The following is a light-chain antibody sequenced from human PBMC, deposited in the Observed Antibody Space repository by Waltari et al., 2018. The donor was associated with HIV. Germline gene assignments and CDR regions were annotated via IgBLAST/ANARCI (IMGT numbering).Light chain of an antibody. Sequence: DIVMTQSPDSLAVSLGERATIHCKSSQSVLYSSNNKNYLAWYQQKPGQPPKLLIYWASTRESGVPDRFSGSGSGTDFTLTISSLQAADVALYYCQQYYSSPFTFGPGTKVDIK. CDR2: WAS. CDR3: QQYYSSPFT. V-gene: IGKV4-1*01. J-gene: IGKJ3*01. CDR1: QSVLYSSNNKNY.